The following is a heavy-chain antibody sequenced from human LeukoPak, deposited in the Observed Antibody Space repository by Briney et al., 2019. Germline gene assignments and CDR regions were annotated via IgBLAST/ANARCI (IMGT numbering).Heavy chain of an antibody. D-gene: IGHD1-26*01. CDR1: GGSISSYY. CDR2: VHYTGST. CDR3: AREFTGSSFDY. J-gene: IGHJ4*02. Sequence: SETLSLTCTVSGGSISSYYWSWIRQPPGKGLEWIGYVHYTGSTKYNPSLKSRVTISVDTSENQFSLKLSSVTAADTAVYFCAREFTGSSFDYWGQGTLVTVSS. V-gene: IGHV4-59*01.